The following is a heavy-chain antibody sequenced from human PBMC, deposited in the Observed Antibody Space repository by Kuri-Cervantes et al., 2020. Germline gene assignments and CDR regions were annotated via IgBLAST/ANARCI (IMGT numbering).Heavy chain of an antibody. CDR1: GGSISSSSYY. J-gene: IGHJ5*02. CDR2: IYYSGST. V-gene: IGHV4-39*07. CDR3: ARGGRKYCSSTSCYLQNWFDP. Sequence: SETLSLTCTVSGGSISSSSYYWGWIRQPPGKGLEWIGSIYYSGSTNYNPSLKSRVTISVDTSKNQFSLKLSSVTAADTAVYYCARGGRKYCSSTSCYLQNWFDPWGQGTLVTVSS. D-gene: IGHD2-2*01.